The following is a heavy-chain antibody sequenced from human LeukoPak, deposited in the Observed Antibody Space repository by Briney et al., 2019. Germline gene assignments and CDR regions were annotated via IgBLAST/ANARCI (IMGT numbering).Heavy chain of an antibody. V-gene: IGHV1-2*02. CDR1: GYTFTGYY. D-gene: IGHD2-15*01. Sequence: ASVKVSCKASGYTFTGYYMHWVRQAPGQGLEWMGWINPNSGGTNYAQKFQGRVTMTRDTSISTAYMELSRLRSDDTAVYYCAISTSSAATTPWDWFDPWGQGTLVTVSS. CDR2: INPNSGGT. J-gene: IGHJ5*02. CDR3: AISTSSAATTPWDWFDP.